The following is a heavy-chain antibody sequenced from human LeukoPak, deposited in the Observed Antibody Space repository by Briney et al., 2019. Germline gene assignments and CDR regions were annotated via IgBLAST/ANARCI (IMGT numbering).Heavy chain of an antibody. CDR2: ISYTGGEI. V-gene: IGHV4-59*08. CDR1: GGSVNSYY. CDR3: ARQPGGTAAFDV. Sequence: SETLSLTCTVSGGSVNSYYWSWIRQPPGKRLEWIGYISYTGGEINYNPSLKSRLTLSVDTSKHQFSLMLTSVTAADTAIYYCARQPGGTAAFDVWAQGTMVTVSS. D-gene: IGHD1/OR15-1a*01. J-gene: IGHJ3*01.